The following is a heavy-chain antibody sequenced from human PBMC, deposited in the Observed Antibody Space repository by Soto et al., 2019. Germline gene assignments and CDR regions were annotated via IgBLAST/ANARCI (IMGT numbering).Heavy chain of an antibody. Sequence: GESLKISCKGSGYSYTSYWIGWVRQRPGRGLEWMGIINPADSETNYSPSFQGQVTISADRSTSTAFLQWSTLKASDTAMYYCARQIYDSDTGPNFQYYFDSWGQGTPVTVSS. CDR2: INPADSET. V-gene: IGHV5-51*01. J-gene: IGHJ4*02. D-gene: IGHD3-22*01. CDR3: ARQIYDSDTGPNFQYYFDS. CDR1: GYSYTSYW.